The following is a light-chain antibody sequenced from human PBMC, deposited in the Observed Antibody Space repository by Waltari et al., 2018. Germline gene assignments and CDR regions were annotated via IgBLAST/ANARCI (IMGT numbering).Light chain of an antibody. CDR2: DVT. J-gene: IGLJ3*02. CDR1: SSDLSTYNY. V-gene: IGLV2-11*01. CDR3: CSYTGGYTWV. Sequence: QSALTQPRSVSGSPGQSVPISCTGTSSDLSTYNYVSWYQQHPGKAPKLLIHDVTRRPSGGPYRFSGSRSGNTASLTISGLQAEDEADYYCCSYTGGYTWVFGGGTKLTVL.